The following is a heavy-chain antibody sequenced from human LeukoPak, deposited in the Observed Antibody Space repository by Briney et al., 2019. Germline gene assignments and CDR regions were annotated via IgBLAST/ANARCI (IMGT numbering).Heavy chain of an antibody. D-gene: IGHD6-19*01. V-gene: IGHV1-18*01. J-gene: IGHJ4*02. CDR3: ARTLAVAGSYYFDY. CDR2: ISAYNGNT. CDR1: GYTFTSYG. Sequence: GASVTVSCKASGYTFTSYGISWVRQAPGQGLEWMGWISAYNGNTNYAQKLRGRVTMTTDTSTSTAYMELRSLRSDDTAVYYCARTLAVAGSYYFDYWGQGTLVTVSS.